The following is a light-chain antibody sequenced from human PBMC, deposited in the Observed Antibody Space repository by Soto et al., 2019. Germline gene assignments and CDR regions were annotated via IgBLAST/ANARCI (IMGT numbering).Light chain of an antibody. Sequence: VLTQSPGTLSLSPGERATLSCRASQTVSSNYLAWYQQKPGQAPRLLIYGASSRATGIPDRFSGSGSGTDFTLLISRLEPEDFAVYYCQQYVSSVSYSFGQGKKLEIK. CDR1: QTVSSNY. CDR2: GAS. J-gene: IGKJ2*01. CDR3: QQYVSSVSYS. V-gene: IGKV3-20*01.